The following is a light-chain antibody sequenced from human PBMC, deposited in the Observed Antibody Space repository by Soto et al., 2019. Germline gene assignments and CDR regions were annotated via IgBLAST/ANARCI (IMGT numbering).Light chain of an antibody. V-gene: IGKV3-20*01. CDR3: QQYDSSPRT. CDR2: GAS. J-gene: IGKJ1*01. CDR1: QSISDT. Sequence: EIVMTQSPATLSVSPGGRATLSCRASQSISDTLAWYQQKPGQAPRLLIHGASSRATGIPDRFSGSGSGTDFTLTISRLEPEDFAVYYCQQYDSSPRTFGQGTKVDIK.